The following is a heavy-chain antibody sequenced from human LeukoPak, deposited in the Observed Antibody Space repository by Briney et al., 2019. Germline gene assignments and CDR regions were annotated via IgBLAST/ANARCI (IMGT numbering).Heavy chain of an antibody. J-gene: IGHJ4*02. D-gene: IGHD4-11*01. CDR2: IYYSGST. CDR3: ATRITYSNYVDFDY. V-gene: IGHV4-31*03. Sequence: SETLSLTCTVSGGSISSGSYYWSWIRQHPGKGLEWIGYIYYSGSTYYNPSLKSRVTISVDTSKNQFSLKLSSVTAADTAVYYCATRITYSNYVDFDYWGQGTLVTVSS. CDR1: GGSISSGSYY.